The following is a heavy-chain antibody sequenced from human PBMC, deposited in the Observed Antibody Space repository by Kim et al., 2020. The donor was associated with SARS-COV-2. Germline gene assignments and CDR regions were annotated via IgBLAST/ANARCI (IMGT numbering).Heavy chain of an antibody. V-gene: IGHV3-15*01. J-gene: IGHJ6*02. CDR3: TFRGSDQQLGLRYYYYGMDV. Sequence: GGSLRLSCAASGFTFSNAWMSWVRQAPGKGLEWVGRIKSKTDGGTTDYAAPVKGRFTISRDDSKNTLYLQMNSLKTEDTAVYYCTFRGSDQQLGLRYYYYGMDVWGQGTTVTVSS. D-gene: IGHD6-13*01. CDR1: GFTFSNAW. CDR2: IKSKTDGGTT.